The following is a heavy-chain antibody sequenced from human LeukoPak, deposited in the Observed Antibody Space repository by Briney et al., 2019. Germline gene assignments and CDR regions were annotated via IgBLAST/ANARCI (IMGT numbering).Heavy chain of an antibody. CDR3: ARVSLGCSSTSCPDY. Sequence: GGSLRLSCAASGFTFSDYYMSWIRQAPGKGLEWVSYISSSGSTIYYADSVKGRFTISRDNAKNSLYLQMNSLRAEDTAVYYCARVSLGCSSTSCPDYWGQGTLVTVSS. CDR1: GFTFSDYY. CDR2: ISSSGSTI. D-gene: IGHD2-2*01. V-gene: IGHV3-11*04. J-gene: IGHJ4*02.